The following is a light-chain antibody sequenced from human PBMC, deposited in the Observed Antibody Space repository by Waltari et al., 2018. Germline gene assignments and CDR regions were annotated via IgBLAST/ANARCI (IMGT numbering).Light chain of an antibody. J-gene: IGKJ2*01. CDR3: QQYGTSPYT. Sequence: IVLTQSPGTLSLSPGDKASLSCKASQNLSSNFLAWYRQRPGQPPGLLIHGAAKRAAGIPDTFSGSGSGTDFTLTISRLEAEDSAVYYCQQYGTSPYTFGQGIKVEIK. CDR1: QNLSSNF. V-gene: IGKV3-20*01. CDR2: GAA.